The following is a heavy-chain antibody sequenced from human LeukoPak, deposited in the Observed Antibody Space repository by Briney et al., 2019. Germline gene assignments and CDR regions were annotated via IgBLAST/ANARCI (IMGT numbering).Heavy chain of an antibody. D-gene: IGHD1-14*01. Sequence: SETLSLTCTVSGGSISSYYWSWIRQPPGKELEWIGYIYYSGSTNYNPSLKSRVTISVDTSKNQFSLKLSSVTAADTAVYYCARDLGTYVFDYWGQGTLVTVSS. CDR3: ARDLGTYVFDY. CDR2: IYYSGST. J-gene: IGHJ4*02. V-gene: IGHV4-59*01. CDR1: GGSISSYY.